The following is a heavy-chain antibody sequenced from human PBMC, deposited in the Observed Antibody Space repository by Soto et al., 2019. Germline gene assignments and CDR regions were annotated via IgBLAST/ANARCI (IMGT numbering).Heavy chain of an antibody. J-gene: IGHJ4*02. CDR1: GFTFSSYG. CDR2: ISYDGSNT. V-gene: IGHV3-30*03. D-gene: IGHD1-26*01. Sequence: QVQLVESGGGVVQPGRSLRLSCVASGFTFSSYGMHWVRQAPGKGLEWVAIISYDGSNTYYADSVKGRFTISRYNSKNPLYMQMNSLRAEDPSVYYCATEGCLSGSYYISSSYYFDYWGQGTLVTVSS. CDR3: ATEGCLSGSYYISSSYYFDY.